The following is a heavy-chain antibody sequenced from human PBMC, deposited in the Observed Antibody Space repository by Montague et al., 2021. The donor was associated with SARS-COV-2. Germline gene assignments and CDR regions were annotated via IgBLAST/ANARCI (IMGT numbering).Heavy chain of an antibody. CDR3: ASQVPDFWSGIDY. CDR2: IYYSGST. Sequence: SETLSLTCTVSGGSISSYYWSWIRQPPGKGLEWIGYIYYSGSTNYNPSLKSRVTIPVDTSKNQFSLKLSSVPAADTAVYYCASQVPDFWSGIDYWGQGTLVTVSS. D-gene: IGHD3-3*01. CDR1: GGSISSYY. J-gene: IGHJ4*02. V-gene: IGHV4-59*01.